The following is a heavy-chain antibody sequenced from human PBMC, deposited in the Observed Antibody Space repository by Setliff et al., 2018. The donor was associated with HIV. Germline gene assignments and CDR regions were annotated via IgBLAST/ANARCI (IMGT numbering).Heavy chain of an antibody. CDR1: GFTFSSYA. CDR2: ISGSGGST. V-gene: IGHV3-23*01. J-gene: IGHJ6*03. Sequence: GGSLRLSCAAYGFTFSSYAMSWVRQAPGKGLEWVSAISGSGGSTYYADSVKGRFTISRDNSKNTLYLQMNSLRAEDTAVYYCAKNARDYYYYYMDVWGKGTTVTVSS. CDR3: AKNARDYYYYYMDV.